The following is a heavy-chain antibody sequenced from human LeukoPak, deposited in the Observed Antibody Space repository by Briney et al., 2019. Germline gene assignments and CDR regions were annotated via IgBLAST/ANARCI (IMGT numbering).Heavy chain of an antibody. J-gene: IGHJ4*02. CDR2: IKQDGSEK. CDR3: ARERGGYVLDY. V-gene: IGHV3-7*01. CDR1: GFTFSSYW. D-gene: IGHD5-12*01. Sequence: GGSLRLSCAASGFTFSSYWMSWVRQAPGKGLEWVANIKQDGSEKYYVDSVKGRFAISRDNAKNSLYLQMNSLRAEDTAVYYCARERGGYVLDYWGQGTLVTVSS.